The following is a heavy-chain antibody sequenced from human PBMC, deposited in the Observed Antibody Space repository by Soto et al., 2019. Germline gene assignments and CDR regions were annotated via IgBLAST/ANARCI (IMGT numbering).Heavy chain of an antibody. CDR2: INQSGST. CDR3: ARRFSGTGRYFDY. CDR1: GASFSGYY. J-gene: IGHJ4*02. D-gene: IGHD1-1*01. V-gene: IGHV4-34*02. Sequence: QVQLQQWGAGLLKPSETLSLSCAVYGASFSGYYWNWIRQPPGKGLEWIGEINQSGSTNYSPSLKTRVTVSVDTSKKQNSLRLNSVTAAATAVYYCARRFSGTGRYFDYWGQGTLVTVSS.